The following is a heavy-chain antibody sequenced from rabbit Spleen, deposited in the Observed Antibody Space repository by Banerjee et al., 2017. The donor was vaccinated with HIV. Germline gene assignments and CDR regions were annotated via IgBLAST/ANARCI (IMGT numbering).Heavy chain of an antibody. Sequence: QEQLVESGGGLVQPEGSLTLTCTASGFSFSSSYYMCWVRQAPGKGLEWIGCIYTGVSFTYYASWAKGRFTVSKTSSTTVTLRMASLTAADTATYFCARGWAGYSDFVSIGYYFNLWGPGTLVTVS. D-gene: IGHD7-1*01. CDR3: ARGWAGYSDFVSIGYYFNL. CDR2: IYTGVSFT. V-gene: IGHV1S45*01. CDR1: GFSFSSSYY. J-gene: IGHJ4*01.